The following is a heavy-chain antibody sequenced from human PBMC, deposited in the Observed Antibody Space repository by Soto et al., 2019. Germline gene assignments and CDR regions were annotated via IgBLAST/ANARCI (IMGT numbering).Heavy chain of an antibody. CDR3: TISRDNSKNTLYLQMNSLRAEDTAVYYCAKAPRYRSGWYSVDY. CDR2: IYPGDSDT. V-gene: IGHV5-51*01. Sequence: PGESLKISCKASGYSFTTYWIGWVRQMPGKGLEWMGIIYPGDSDTKYSPSLQGQVTISADTSISTAYLQETFTEAPDSVKGRFTISRDNSKNTLYLQMNSLRAEDTAVYYCAKAPRYRSGWYSVDYWGQGTLVTVSS. D-gene: IGHD6-19*01. CDR1: GYSFTTYW. J-gene: IGHJ4*02.